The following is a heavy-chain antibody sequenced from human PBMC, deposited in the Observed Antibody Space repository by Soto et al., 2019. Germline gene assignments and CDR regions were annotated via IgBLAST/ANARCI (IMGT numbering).Heavy chain of an antibody. CDR2: IIPILGIA. CDR3: YYGSGNYYNRFDY. CDR1: GGTFSSYT. V-gene: IGHV1-69*02. D-gene: IGHD3-10*01. J-gene: IGHJ4*02. Sequence: GASVKVSCKASGGTFSSYTISWVRQAPGQGLEWMGRIIPILGIANYAQKFQGRVTITADKSTSTAYMDPVDTATYYCARTINYYGSGNYYNRFDYWGQGALVTV.